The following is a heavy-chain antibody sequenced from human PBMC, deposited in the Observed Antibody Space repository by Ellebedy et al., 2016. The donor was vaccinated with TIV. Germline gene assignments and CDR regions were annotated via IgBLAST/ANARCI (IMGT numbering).Heavy chain of an antibody. J-gene: IGHJ2*01. CDR1: GGSISSSRYY. V-gene: IGHV4-39*01. Sequence: SETLSLTCTVSGGSISSSRYYWGWIRQPPGKGLEWIGSIYYSGSTYYNPSLKSRVTISVDTSKNQFSLKLSSVTAADTAVYYCAGSSITMIVVGRPADWYFDLWGRGTLVTVSS. CDR2: IYYSGST. D-gene: IGHD3-22*01. CDR3: AGSSITMIVVGRPADWYFDL.